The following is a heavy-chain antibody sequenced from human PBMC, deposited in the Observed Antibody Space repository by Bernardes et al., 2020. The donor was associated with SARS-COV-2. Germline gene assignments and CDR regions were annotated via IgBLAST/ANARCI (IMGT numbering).Heavy chain of an antibody. CDR2: ISGSGRTT. CDR3: AKDPHGPGLWYFDL. J-gene: IGHJ2*01. Sequence: GWSLRLSCVVSGFTFSSYAMSWVRQAPGKGLEWVSAISGSGRTTFYADSVKGRFTISRDNLKNTLFLQMNSLRAEDTAVYYCAKDPHGPGLWYFDLWGRGTLVTVSS. V-gene: IGHV3-23*01. CDR1: GFTFSSYA.